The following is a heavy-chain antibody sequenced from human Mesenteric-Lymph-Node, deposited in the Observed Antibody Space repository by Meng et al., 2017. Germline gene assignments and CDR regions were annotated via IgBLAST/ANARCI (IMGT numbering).Heavy chain of an antibody. CDR2: IYYSGST. CDR1: GFTVSSSV. J-gene: IGHJ4*02. CDR3: AREEFIVGATGGEFDY. V-gene: IGHV4-38-2*02. D-gene: IGHD1-26*01. Sequence: GSLRLSCAASGFTVSSSVMSWVRQGPGKGLEWIGSIYYSGSTYYNPSLKSRVTISVDTSKNQFSLKLSSVTAADTAVYYCAREEFIVGATGGEFDYWGQGTLVTVSS.